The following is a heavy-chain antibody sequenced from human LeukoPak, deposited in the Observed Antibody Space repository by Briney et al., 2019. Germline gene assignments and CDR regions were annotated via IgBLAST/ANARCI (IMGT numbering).Heavy chain of an antibody. CDR1: GFTFSSYS. CDR3: ARDYCSSTSCYRYYYYYGMDV. V-gene: IGHV3-21*01. Sequence: GGSLRLSCAASGFTFSSYSMNWVRQAPGKGLEWVSSISSSSSYIYYADSVKGRFTISRGNAKNSLYLQMNSLRAEDTAVYYCARDYCSSTSCYRYYYYYGMDVWGQGTTVTVSS. CDR2: ISSSSSYI. D-gene: IGHD2-2*01. J-gene: IGHJ6*02.